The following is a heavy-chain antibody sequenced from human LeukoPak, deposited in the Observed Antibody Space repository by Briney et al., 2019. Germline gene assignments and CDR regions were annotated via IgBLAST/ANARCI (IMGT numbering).Heavy chain of an antibody. J-gene: IGHJ6*03. CDR2: IYYSGST. V-gene: IGHV4-59*12. D-gene: IGHD2-2*03. Sequence: SETLSLTCTVSGGSISSYYWSWIRQPPGKGLEYIGYIYYSGSTNYNPSLKSRVTISVDTSKNQFSLKLSSVTAADTAVYYCARVAIGTLASYYYYYMDVWGKGTTVTVSS. CDR1: GGSISSYY. CDR3: ARVAIGTLASYYYYYMDV.